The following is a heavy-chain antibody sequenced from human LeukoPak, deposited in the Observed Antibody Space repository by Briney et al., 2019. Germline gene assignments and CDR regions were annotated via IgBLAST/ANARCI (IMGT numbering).Heavy chain of an antibody. Sequence: PGGSLRLSCAASGFTFDDYAIHWVRQAPGKGLEWVSGISWSSGKIVYADSVKGRFTISRDNAKNSVYLQMDSLRAEDTALYYCAKETHSTMVPGYAFDIWGQGTMVTVSS. D-gene: IGHD2-8*01. V-gene: IGHV3-9*01. CDR2: ISWSSGKI. CDR1: GFTFDDYA. CDR3: AKETHSTMVPGYAFDI. J-gene: IGHJ3*02.